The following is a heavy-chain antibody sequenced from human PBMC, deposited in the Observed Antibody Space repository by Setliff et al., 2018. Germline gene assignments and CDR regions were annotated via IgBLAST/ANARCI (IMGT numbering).Heavy chain of an antibody. CDR1: GFTFSSYA. V-gene: IGHV3-23*01. Sequence: GGSLRLPCAASGFTFSSYAMSWVRQAPGKGLEWVSAISGSGGSTYYADSVKGRFTISRDNSKNTLYLQMNSLRAEDTAVYYCARSVIGYYYYGMDVWGQGTLVTVS. CDR2: ISGSGGST. D-gene: IGHD3-10*01. CDR3: ARSVIGYYYYGMDV. J-gene: IGHJ6*02.